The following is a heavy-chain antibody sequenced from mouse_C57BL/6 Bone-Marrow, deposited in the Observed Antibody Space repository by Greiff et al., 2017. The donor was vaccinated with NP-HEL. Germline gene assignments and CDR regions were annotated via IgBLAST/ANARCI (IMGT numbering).Heavy chain of an antibody. CDR3: ARDYYGNYSFAY. D-gene: IGHD2-1*01. Sequence: EVQLKESGPGLVKPSQSLSLTCSVTGYSITSGYYWNWIRQFPGNKLEWMGYISYDGSNNYNPSLKNRISITRDTSKNQFFLKLNSVTTEDTATYYCARDYYGNYSFAYWGQGTLVTVSA. V-gene: IGHV3-6*01. CDR2: ISYDGSN. CDR1: GYSITSGYY. J-gene: IGHJ3*01.